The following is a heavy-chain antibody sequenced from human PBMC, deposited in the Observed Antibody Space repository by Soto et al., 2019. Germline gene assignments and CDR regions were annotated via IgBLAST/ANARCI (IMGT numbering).Heavy chain of an antibody. D-gene: IGHD2-15*01. V-gene: IGHV6-1*01. CDR1: GDSVSSSRAS. CDR2: TYYRSKWYD. CDR3: TSEGAASTDYGGNIDF. Sequence: PSQTHSRTCVISGDSVSSSRASWNWIRPSPSRGLEWLGRTYYRSKWYDDYAVSVKGRITINPDTSKNQFSLHLNSVTPEDTAVYYCTSEGAASTDYGGNIDFWGPGTLVTVSS. J-gene: IGHJ4*02.